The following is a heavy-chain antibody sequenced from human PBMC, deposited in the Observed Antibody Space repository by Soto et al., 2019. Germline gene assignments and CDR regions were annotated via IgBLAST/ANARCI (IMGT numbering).Heavy chain of an antibody. D-gene: IGHD5-12*01. V-gene: IGHV3-7*01. CDR3: EVAGY. J-gene: IGHJ4*02. Sequence: GGSLRLSCVVSGFTFSKYWMYWVRQAPGKGLEWVATIKEAGGEKFYVDSVKGRFTISRETAKKSMYLQMNSLRADDTAVYYCEVAGYWGQGTLVTVSS. CDR2: IKEAGGEK. CDR1: GFTFSKYW.